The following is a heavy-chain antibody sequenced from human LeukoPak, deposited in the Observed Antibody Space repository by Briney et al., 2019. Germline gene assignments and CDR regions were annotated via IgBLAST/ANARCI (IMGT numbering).Heavy chain of an antibody. D-gene: IGHD1-26*01. Sequence: GGSLKLSCTASGFTFSSYAMHWVRQAPGKGLEWVAVISYDGSNKYYTDSVKGRFTISRDNSKNTLYLQMNSLRAEDTAVYYCARDFYVGATGGFDYWGQGTLVTVSS. CDR2: ISYDGSNK. CDR3: ARDFYVGATGGFDY. CDR1: GFTFSSYA. V-gene: IGHV3-30*04. J-gene: IGHJ4*02.